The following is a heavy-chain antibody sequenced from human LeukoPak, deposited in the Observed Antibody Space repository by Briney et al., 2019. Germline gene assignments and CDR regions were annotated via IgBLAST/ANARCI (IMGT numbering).Heavy chain of an antibody. J-gene: IGHJ4*02. CDR3: AREYSSSSGSVSDY. D-gene: IGHD6-6*01. CDR2: ISSSSSTI. V-gene: IGHV3-48*02. Sequence: GGSLRLSCAASGFTFSSYNMTWVRQAPGKGLEWVSYISSSSSTIYYADSVKGRFTVSRDNAKNSLYLQMNSLRDEDTAVYYCAREYSSSSGSVSDYWGQGTLVTVSS. CDR1: GFTFSSYN.